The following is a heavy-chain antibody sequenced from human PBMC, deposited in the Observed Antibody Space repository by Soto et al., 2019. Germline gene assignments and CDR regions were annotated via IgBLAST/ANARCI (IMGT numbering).Heavy chain of an antibody. D-gene: IGHD3-10*01. V-gene: IGHV1-8*01. Sequence: ASVKVSCKASGYTFTSYDINWVRQATGQGLEWMGWMNPNSGNTGYAQKFQGRVTMTRNTSISTAYMELSSLRSEDTAVHYCAREGILWFGELLPFGMDVWSQGTTVTVSS. J-gene: IGHJ6*02. CDR2: MNPNSGNT. CDR3: AREGILWFGELLPFGMDV. CDR1: GYTFTSYD.